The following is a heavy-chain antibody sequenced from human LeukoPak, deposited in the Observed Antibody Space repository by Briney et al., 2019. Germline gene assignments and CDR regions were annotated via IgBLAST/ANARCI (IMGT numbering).Heavy chain of an antibody. CDR1: GYTFTYRY. V-gene: IGHV1-45*02. Sequence: GASVKVSCKASGYTFTYRYLHWVRQAPGQALEWMGWITPFNGNTNYAQKFQDRVTITRDRSMSTAYMELSSLRSEDTAMYYCASSNTETDAFDIWGQGTMVTVSS. J-gene: IGHJ3*02. D-gene: IGHD4-11*01. CDR2: ITPFNGNT. CDR3: ASSNTETDAFDI.